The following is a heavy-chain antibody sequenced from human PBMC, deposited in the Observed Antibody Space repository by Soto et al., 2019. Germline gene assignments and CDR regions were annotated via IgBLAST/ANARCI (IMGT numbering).Heavy chain of an antibody. D-gene: IGHD1-20*01. CDR3: ARYKTGITGMNWFDP. CDR1: GGSISSGGYY. J-gene: IGHJ5*02. V-gene: IGHV4-31*03. CDR2: IYYSGST. Sequence: QVQLQESGPGLVKPSQTLSLTCTVSGGSISSGGYYWSWIRQHPGKGLEWIGYIYYSGSTYYNPSLKSRVTIYVDTAKNQFSLKLSSVTAADTAVYYCARYKTGITGMNWFDPWGQGTLVTVSS.